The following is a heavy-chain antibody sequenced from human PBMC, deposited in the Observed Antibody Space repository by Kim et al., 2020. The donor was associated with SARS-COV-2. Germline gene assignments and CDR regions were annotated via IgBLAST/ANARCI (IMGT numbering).Heavy chain of an antibody. CDR3: ARGTYYDFWSGYYSGNYYYYYGMDV. D-gene: IGHD3-3*01. CDR1: GYTFTSYD. Sequence: ASVKVSCKASGYTFTSYDINWVRQATGQGLEWMGWMNPNSGNTGYAQKFQGRVTMTRNTSISTAYMELSSLRSEDTAVYYCARGTYYDFWSGYYSGNYYYYYGMDVWGQGTTVTVSS. CDR2: MNPNSGNT. V-gene: IGHV1-8*01. J-gene: IGHJ6*02.